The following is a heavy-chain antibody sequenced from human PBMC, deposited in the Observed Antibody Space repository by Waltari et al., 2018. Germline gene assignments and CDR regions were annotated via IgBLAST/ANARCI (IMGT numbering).Heavy chain of an antibody. CDR1: GGSISGYH. Sequence: QVQLQESGPGLVKPSATLSLTVTVPGGSISGYHRSWIRQPPGKGLEWIGYIYNSGSTNYNPSLKSRVTISVDTSKSQFSLKLSSVTAADTAVYYCARQRFFDSWGQGTLVTVSS. CDR3: ARQRFFDS. CDR2: IYNSGST. D-gene: IGHD3-3*01. V-gene: IGHV4-59*13. J-gene: IGHJ4*02.